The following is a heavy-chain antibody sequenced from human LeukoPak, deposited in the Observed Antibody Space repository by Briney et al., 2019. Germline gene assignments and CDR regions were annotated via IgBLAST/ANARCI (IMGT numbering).Heavy chain of an antibody. D-gene: IGHD3-22*01. V-gene: IGHV4-31*03. CDR1: GGSITSGAYY. Sequence: PSETLSLTCTVSGGSITSGAYYWSWIRQHPGTGLEWIGYIYYSGNTYYNPSLKSRVTISLDTSKNQFSLKLSSVTAADTAVYYCARARHYDGIGYYYDYWGQGTLVTVSS. CDR3: ARARHYDGIGYYYDY. J-gene: IGHJ4*02. CDR2: IYYSGNT.